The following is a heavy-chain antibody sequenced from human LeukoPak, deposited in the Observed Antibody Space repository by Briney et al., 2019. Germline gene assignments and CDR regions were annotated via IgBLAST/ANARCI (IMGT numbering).Heavy chain of an antibody. Sequence: GGSLRLSCAASGFTFRNYVIHWVRQAPGKGLEWVAVTSSDLNVKLYADSVKGRFTISRDNSRSTLYLQMNSLRPEDTAIYYCAREGYYGSGSPPSLYFDYWGQETLVTVSS. CDR1: GFTFRNYV. CDR3: AREGYYGSGSPPSLYFDY. D-gene: IGHD3-10*01. CDR2: TSSDLNVK. J-gene: IGHJ4*02. V-gene: IGHV3-30-3*01.